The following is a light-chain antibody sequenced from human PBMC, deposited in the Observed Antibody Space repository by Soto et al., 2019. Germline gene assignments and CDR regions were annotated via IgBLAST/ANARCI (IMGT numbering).Light chain of an antibody. CDR2: GAS. V-gene: IGKV3-15*01. CDR1: QSISDT. CDR3: QQYNNWPWT. J-gene: IGKJ1*01. Sequence: EIVMTQSPATLSVSPGGRATLSCRASQSISDTLAWYQQKPGQAPRLLIHGASTRATGFPARFSGSGSGTDFTLTISSLPSEDFAVYYCQQYNNWPWTFGQGTKGEIK.